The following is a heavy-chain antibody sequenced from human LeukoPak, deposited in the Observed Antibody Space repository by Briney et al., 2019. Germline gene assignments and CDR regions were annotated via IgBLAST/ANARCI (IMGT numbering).Heavy chain of an antibody. D-gene: IGHD6-19*01. CDR3: AVGRISSGWYLVY. CDR1: GYSISSGYF. Sequence: PSETLSLTCTVSGYSISSGYFWGWIRQPPGKGLEWIGSIYHSGSSYYNPSLNSRVTISVDTSKNQFSLKLSSVTAADTAVYYCAVGRISSGWYLVYWGQGTLVTVSS. CDR2: IYHSGSS. J-gene: IGHJ4*02. V-gene: IGHV4-38-2*02.